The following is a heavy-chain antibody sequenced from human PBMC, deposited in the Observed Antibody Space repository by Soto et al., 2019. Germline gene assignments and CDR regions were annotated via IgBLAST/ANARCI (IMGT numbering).Heavy chain of an antibody. D-gene: IGHD6-19*01. V-gene: IGHV1-24*01. CDR2: FDPEDGET. Sequence: VKVSCKVSGYTLTELSMHWVRQAPGKGLEWMGGFDPEDGETIYAQKFQGRATMTEDTSTDTAYMELSSLRSEDTAVYYCATANPQLSSGWPLFDYWGQGTLVTVSS. CDR1: GYTLTELS. CDR3: ATANPQLSSGWPLFDY. J-gene: IGHJ4*02.